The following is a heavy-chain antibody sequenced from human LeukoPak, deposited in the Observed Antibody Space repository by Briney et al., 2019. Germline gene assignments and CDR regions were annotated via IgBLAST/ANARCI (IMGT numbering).Heavy chain of an antibody. J-gene: IGHJ4*02. CDR3: ARGMVRGAYSDY. D-gene: IGHD3-10*01. CDR1: GFTFSDHY. CDR2: SRNKANSYTT. V-gene: IGHV3-72*01. Sequence: GGSLRLSCAASGFTFSDHYMDWVRQAPGEGLEWVGRSRNKANSYTTEYAASVRGRFTISRGDSKNSLYLQMNSLKTEDTAVYYCARGMVRGAYSDYWGQGTLVTVSS.